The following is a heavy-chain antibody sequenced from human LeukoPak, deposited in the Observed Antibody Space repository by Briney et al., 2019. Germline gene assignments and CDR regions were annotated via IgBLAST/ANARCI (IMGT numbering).Heavy chain of an antibody. CDR2: IGPTGTDR. Sequence: PGGSLRLSCAASGFTFSSCGFHWVHQAPGKGLEWVSSIGPTGTDRYYADSVRGRFTISRDNAKNSMYLQMDSLRDEDTAVYYCATETIGRHYDYWGQGTLLTVSS. D-gene: IGHD1-14*01. CDR1: GFTFSSCG. J-gene: IGHJ4*02. CDR3: ATETIGRHYDY. V-gene: IGHV3-21*01.